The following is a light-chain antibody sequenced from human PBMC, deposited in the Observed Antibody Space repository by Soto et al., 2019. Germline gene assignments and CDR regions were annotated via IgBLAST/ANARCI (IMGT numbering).Light chain of an antibody. CDR1: GSNIGSNA. V-gene: IGLV1-44*01. J-gene: IGLJ2*01. CDR3: AAWDDTLNGPV. Sequence: QSVLTQPPSASGTPGQGVTIPCSGGGSNIGSNAVNWYQQLPGTAPKLLIYTNNKRPSGVPDRFSGSKSGTSASLAISGLQSEDEADYYCAAWDDTLNGPVFGGGTKLTVL. CDR2: TNN.